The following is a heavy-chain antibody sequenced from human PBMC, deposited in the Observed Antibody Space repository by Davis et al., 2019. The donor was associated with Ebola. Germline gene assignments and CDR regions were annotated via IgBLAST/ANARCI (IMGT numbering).Heavy chain of an antibody. Sequence: GGSLRLSCAASGFTFSSYGMHWVRQAPGKGLEWVAVISYDGSNKYYADSVKGRFTISRDNSKNTLYLQMNSLRAEDTAVYYCAKGENDFCVDYWGQGTLVTVSS. CDR2: ISYDGSNK. CDR3: AKGENDFCVDY. V-gene: IGHV3-30*18. CDR1: GFTFSSYG. J-gene: IGHJ4*02. D-gene: IGHD3-3*01.